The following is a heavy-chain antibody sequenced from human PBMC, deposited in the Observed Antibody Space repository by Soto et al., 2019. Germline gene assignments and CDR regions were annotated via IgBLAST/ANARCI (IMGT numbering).Heavy chain of an antibody. D-gene: IGHD3-10*01. V-gene: IGHV3-21*04. CDR2: ISSSTSYV. CDR3: AKDRTYGSGSYYFDY. CDR1: RFTFSRYG. J-gene: IGHJ4*02. Sequence: AGCMRISCAASRFTFSRYGMNWLRKAPGKGLEWVASISSSTSYVYYADSVKGRFSTSRDNAKNSLYLQMNSLRAEDTALYYCAKDRTYGSGSYYFDYWGRGTLVTVSS.